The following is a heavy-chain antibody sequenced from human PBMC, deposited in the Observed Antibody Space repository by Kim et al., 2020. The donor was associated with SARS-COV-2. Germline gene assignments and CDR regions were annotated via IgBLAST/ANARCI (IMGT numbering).Heavy chain of an antibody. J-gene: IGHJ5*02. V-gene: IGHV5-10-1*01. Sequence: GESLKISCKGSGYSFTSYWISWVRQMPGKGLEWMGRIDPSDSYTNYSPSFQGHVTISADKSISTAYLQWSSLKASDTAMYYCARLRFLEWLHYPNWFDPWGQGTLVTVSS. D-gene: IGHD3-3*01. CDR1: GYSFTSYW. CDR3: ARLRFLEWLHYPNWFDP. CDR2: IDPSDSYT.